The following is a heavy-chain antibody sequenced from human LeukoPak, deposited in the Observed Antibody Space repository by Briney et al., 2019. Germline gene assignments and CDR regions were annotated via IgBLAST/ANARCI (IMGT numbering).Heavy chain of an antibody. CDR1: GFTFSTYW. D-gene: IGHD1-1*01. V-gene: IGHV3-7*04. J-gene: IGHJ4*02. Sequence: GGSLRLCCAASGFTFSTYWMTWVRQAPGKGPEWVANIKEDGSATYYVDSVKGRFTISRDNAKKPLYLQMNSLRAEDTAVYYCARDSPGYLAYDSWGQGTLVTVSS. CDR3: ARDSPGYLAYDS. CDR2: IKEDGSAT.